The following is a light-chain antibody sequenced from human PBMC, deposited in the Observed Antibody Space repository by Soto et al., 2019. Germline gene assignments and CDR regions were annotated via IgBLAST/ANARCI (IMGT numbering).Light chain of an antibody. V-gene: IGLV2-23*01. J-gene: IGLJ2*01. Sequence: QSVLTQPASVSGSPGQSITISCTGTSSDVGTYNLVSWYQQHPGKAPKLMIYEGGKRPSGVSTRFSGSKSGNTASLTISGLQAEDEADYYCCSYAGSSTVIFGGGTKLTVL. CDR1: SSDVGTYNL. CDR3: CSYAGSSTVI. CDR2: EGG.